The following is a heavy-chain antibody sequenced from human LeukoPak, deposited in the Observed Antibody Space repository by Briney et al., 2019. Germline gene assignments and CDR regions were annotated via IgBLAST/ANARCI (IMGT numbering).Heavy chain of an antibody. CDR3: ARGQLRG. J-gene: IGHJ4*02. D-gene: IGHD1-1*01. CDR2: ISSSSSYM. CDR1: GFTFSSYS. V-gene: IGHV3-21*01. Sequence: GGSLRLSCAASGFTFSSYSMNWVRQAPGKGLEWVSSISSSSSYMYYADSVKGRFTISRDNAKNSLYLQMNSLRAEDTAVYYCARGQLRGWGQGTLVTVSS.